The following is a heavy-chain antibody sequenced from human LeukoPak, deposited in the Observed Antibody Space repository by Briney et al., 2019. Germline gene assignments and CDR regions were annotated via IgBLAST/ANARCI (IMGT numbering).Heavy chain of an antibody. V-gene: IGHV4-38-2*02. Sequence: PSETLSLTCTVSGYSISSGYYWGWIRQPPEKGLEWIGSIYHSGSSYYNPSLKSRLTISVDTSKNQFSLKLSSVTAADTAVYYCARNRFYYDILTGYYTYYYYYYMDVWGKGTTVTVSS. CDR2: IYHSGSS. CDR3: ARNRFYYDILTGYYTYYYYYYMDV. D-gene: IGHD3-9*01. J-gene: IGHJ6*03. CDR1: GYSISSGYY.